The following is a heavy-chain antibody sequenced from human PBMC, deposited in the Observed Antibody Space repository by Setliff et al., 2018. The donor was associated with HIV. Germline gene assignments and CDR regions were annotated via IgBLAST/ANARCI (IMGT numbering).Heavy chain of an antibody. D-gene: IGHD3-22*01. J-gene: IGHJ1*01. Sequence: ASVKVSCKVSGYTLSELSMHWVRQAPGEGLEWMGGFDPEDGETIYAEKFQGRVTMTEDTSTDTAYMELSSLRSEDTAMYYCATIRAYYYDSSGQEYFQHWGHGTLVTVSS. CDR2: FDPEDGET. V-gene: IGHV1-24*01. CDR3: ATIRAYYYDSSGQEYFQH. CDR1: GYTLSELS.